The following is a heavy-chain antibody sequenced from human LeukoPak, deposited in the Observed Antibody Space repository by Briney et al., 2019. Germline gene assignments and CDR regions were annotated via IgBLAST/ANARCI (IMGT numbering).Heavy chain of an antibody. CDR2: FDPEDGET. CDR3: AKAVPADYSSSWFDP. Sequence: GASVTVSYKVSGYTLTELSMHWVRQAPGKGLEWMGGFDPEDGETIYAQKFQGRVTMTEDTSTDTAYMELSSLRSEDTAVYYCAKAVPADYSSSWFDPWGQGTLVTVSS. CDR1: GYTLTELS. J-gene: IGHJ5*02. V-gene: IGHV1-24*01. D-gene: IGHD6-13*01.